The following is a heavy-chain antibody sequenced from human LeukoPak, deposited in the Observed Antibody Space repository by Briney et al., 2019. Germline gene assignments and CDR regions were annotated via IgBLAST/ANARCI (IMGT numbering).Heavy chain of an antibody. J-gene: IGHJ4*02. Sequence: GGSLRLSCAASGFTFSSYAMHWVRQAPGKGLEWVAVISYDGSNKYYADSVKGRFTNSRDNSKNTLYLQMNSLRAEDTAVYYCARVATLNWNYYDYWGQGTLVTVSS. CDR1: GFTFSSYA. D-gene: IGHD1-1*01. CDR3: ARVATLNWNYYDY. CDR2: ISYDGSNK. V-gene: IGHV3-30-3*01.